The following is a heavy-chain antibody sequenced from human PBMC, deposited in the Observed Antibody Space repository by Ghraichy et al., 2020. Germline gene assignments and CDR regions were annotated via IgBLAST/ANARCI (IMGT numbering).Heavy chain of an antibody. CDR3: ARGRRIQLWYNNRPNWFDP. CDR2: INHSGST. Sequence: SETLSLTCAVYGGSFSGYYWSWIRQPPGKGLEWIGEINHSGSTNYNPSLKSRVTISVDTSKNQFSLKLSSVTAADTAVYYCARGRRIQLWYNNRPNWFDPWGQGTLVTVSS. D-gene: IGHD5-18*01. CDR1: GGSFSGYY. J-gene: IGHJ5*02. V-gene: IGHV4-34*01.